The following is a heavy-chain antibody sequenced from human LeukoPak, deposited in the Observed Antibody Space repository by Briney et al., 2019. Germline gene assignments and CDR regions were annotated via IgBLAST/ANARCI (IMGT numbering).Heavy chain of an antibody. CDR3: ASGVDTAMVPFDY. V-gene: IGHV3-7*01. Sequence: GGSLRLSCAASGFTFSSYWMSWVRQAPGKVLEWVANIKQDGSEKYYVDSVKGRFTISRDNAKNSLYLQMNSLRAEDTAVYYCASGVDTAMVPFDYWGQGTLVTVSS. CDR1: GFTFSSYW. D-gene: IGHD5-18*01. J-gene: IGHJ4*02. CDR2: IKQDGSEK.